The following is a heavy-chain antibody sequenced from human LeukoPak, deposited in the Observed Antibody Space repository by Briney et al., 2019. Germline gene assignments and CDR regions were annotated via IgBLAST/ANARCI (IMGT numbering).Heavy chain of an antibody. D-gene: IGHD1-7*01. CDR2: INPASGGT. V-gene: IGHV1-2*02. CDR3: ARSFKTGTNEGAAY. J-gene: IGHJ4*02. CDR1: GYTFSAYY. Sequence: GASVKVSCKASGYTFSAYYIHWVRQAPGQGLEYMGCINPASGGTNYAENFQGRITMTADASITTAYMELSSLRSDDTAVFYCARSFKTGTNEGAAYWGQGTPVTVSS.